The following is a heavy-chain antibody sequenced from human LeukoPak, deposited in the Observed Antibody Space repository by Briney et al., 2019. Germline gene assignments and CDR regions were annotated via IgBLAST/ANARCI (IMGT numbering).Heavy chain of an antibody. CDR3: ARNPERKYWFDP. J-gene: IGHJ5*02. Sequence: GRSLRLSCSASGFTFKSHAMHWIRQAPGKGLEWVAFISWDGNIEHYADSVKGRFTISRDNPKNTLYLHLDNLRADDTAMYYCARNPERKYWFDPWGQGSLVTVSS. V-gene: IGHV3-30-3*01. CDR2: ISWDGNIE. CDR1: GFTFKSHA.